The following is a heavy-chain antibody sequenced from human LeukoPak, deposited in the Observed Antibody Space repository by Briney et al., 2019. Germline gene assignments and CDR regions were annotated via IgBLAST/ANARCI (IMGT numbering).Heavy chain of an antibody. Sequence: SETLSLTCDVYGGSFSGYYWSWIRQPPRKGLEWIGYIYYSGSTNYNPSLKSRVTISVDTSKNQFSLKLSSVTAADTAVYYCARASWGHYMDVWGKGTTVTVSS. V-gene: IGHV4-59*01. CDR1: GGSFSGYY. J-gene: IGHJ6*03. CDR2: IYYSGST. CDR3: ARASWGHYMDV. D-gene: IGHD3-16*01.